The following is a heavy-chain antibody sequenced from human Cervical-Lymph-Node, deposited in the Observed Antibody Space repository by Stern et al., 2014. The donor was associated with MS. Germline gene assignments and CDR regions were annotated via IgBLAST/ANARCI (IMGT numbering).Heavy chain of an antibody. Sequence: ESGPALVKPTQTLTLTCTFSGFSLNSPGMCVSWISQPPGKALEWLARIDWDDEKYYSTSLKTRLAVSKDTSKNQVVLRMTNMDPADTATYYCARLEVPTSPGFHYYYYAMDVWGQGTTVTVSS. CDR3: ARLEVPTSPGFHYYYYAMDV. CDR2: IDWDDEK. CDR1: GFSLNSPGMC. J-gene: IGHJ6*02. D-gene: IGHD2-2*01. V-gene: IGHV2-70*11.